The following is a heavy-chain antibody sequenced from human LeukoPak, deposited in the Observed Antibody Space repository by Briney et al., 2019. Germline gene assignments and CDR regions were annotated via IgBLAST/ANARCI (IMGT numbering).Heavy chain of an antibody. V-gene: IGHV1-69*05. CDR3: ARESMSSWYSLHYYYMDV. CDR1: GGTFSSYA. CDR2: IIPTFGTA. Sequence: ASVKVSCKASGGTFSSYAISWVRQAPGQGLEWMGRIIPTFGTANYAQKFQGRVTITTDESTSTAYMELSSLRSEDTAVYYCARESMSSWYSLHYYYMDVWGKGTTVTVSS. D-gene: IGHD6-13*01. J-gene: IGHJ6*03.